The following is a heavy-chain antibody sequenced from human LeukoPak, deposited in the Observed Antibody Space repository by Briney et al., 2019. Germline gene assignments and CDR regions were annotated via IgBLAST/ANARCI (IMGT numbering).Heavy chain of an antibody. CDR2: IIPISRTA. J-gene: IGHJ6*02. V-gene: IGHV1-69*13. CDR1: GGTFSSYA. Sequence: SVKVSCKASGGTFSSYAISWVRQAPGQGLEWMGGIIPISRTAHYAQNVQGRVTITADESTSTVYMELRSLRSEDTAVFYCARTTKIYHGSGYPHYYYYGMDIWGPGTTVTVSS. D-gene: IGHD3-22*01. CDR3: ARTTKIYHGSGYPHYYYYGMDI.